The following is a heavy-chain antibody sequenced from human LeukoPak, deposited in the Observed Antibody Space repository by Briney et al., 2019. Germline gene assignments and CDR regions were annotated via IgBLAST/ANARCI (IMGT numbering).Heavy chain of an antibody. CDR2: IRSKANSYAT. CDR3: TSVSVVVIGRDMDV. D-gene: IGHD3-22*01. CDR1: GFTFSGSA. V-gene: IGHV3-73*01. Sequence: GGSLRLSCAASGFTFSGSAMHWVHQASGKGLEWVGRIRSKANSYATAYAASVKGRFTISRDDSKNTAYLQMNSLKTEDTAVYYCTSVSVVVIGRDMDVWGKGTTVTVSS. J-gene: IGHJ6*03.